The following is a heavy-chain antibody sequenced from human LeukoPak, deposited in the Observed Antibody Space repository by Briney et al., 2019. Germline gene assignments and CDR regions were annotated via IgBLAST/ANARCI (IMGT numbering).Heavy chain of an antibody. CDR1: GFTFSSYA. D-gene: IGHD3-10*01. CDR2: ISGSGGST. J-gene: IGHJ5*02. Sequence: GGSLSLSCAASGFTFSSYAMSWLRQAPGKGLEWVSAISGSGGSTYYADSVKGRFTISRDNPKNTLYLQMNSLRAEDTAVYYCAKDKSYYGSGTKFDPWGQGTLVTVSS. CDR3: AKDKSYYGSGTKFDP. V-gene: IGHV3-23*01.